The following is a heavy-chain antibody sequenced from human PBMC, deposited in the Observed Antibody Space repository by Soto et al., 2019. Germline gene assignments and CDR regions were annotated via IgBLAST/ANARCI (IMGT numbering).Heavy chain of an antibody. J-gene: IGHJ4*02. CDR2: IFHSGSA. V-gene: IGHV4-31*03. Sequence: PSETLSLTCSVSGGSINIASYYLSWVRQRPGKGLEWIGHIFHSGSAYYNAFLKTRLSISVDTSKNQFSLKLNSVTAADTAVYYCERLRDYYHTSGYTQCFYFDYWGQGTLVTVSS. D-gene: IGHD3-22*01. CDR3: ERLRDYYHTSGYTQCFYFDY. CDR1: GGSINIASYY.